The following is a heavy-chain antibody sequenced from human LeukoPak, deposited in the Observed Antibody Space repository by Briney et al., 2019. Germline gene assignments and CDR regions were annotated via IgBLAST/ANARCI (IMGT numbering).Heavy chain of an antibody. J-gene: IGHJ4*02. Sequence: GASVKVSCKTSGYTFSSYYMHWVRQAPGQGLEWMGILNPSSGSTTYAQKFQGRVTMTSDTSTNTVYMELSSLTSDDTAVYYCARDPGYSGYVFDYRGQGTLVTVSS. CDR2: LNPSSGST. V-gene: IGHV1-46*01. CDR1: GYTFSSYY. D-gene: IGHD5-12*01. CDR3: ARDPGYSGYVFDY.